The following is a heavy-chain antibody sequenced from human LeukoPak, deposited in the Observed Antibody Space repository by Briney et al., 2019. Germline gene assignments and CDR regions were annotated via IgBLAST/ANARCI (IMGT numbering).Heavy chain of an antibody. D-gene: IGHD6-25*01. J-gene: IGHJ6*03. Sequence: ASVKVSCKASGGTFSSYAISWVRQAPGQGLEWMGRIIPIFGTANYAQKFQGRVTITTDESTSTAYMELSSLRSEDTAVDYCATGSRSSVTGLSYYYYMDVWGKGTTVTVSS. V-gene: IGHV1-69*05. CDR2: IIPIFGTA. CDR3: ATGSRSSVTGLSYYYYMDV. CDR1: GGTFSSYA.